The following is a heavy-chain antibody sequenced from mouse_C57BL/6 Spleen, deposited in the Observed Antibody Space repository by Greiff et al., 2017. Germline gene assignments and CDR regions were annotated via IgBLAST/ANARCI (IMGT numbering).Heavy chain of an antibody. V-gene: IGHV1-82*01. J-gene: IGHJ3*01. CDR3: AREGSRSLAWFAY. CDR2: IYPGDGAT. CDR1: GYAFSSSW. Sequence: VQLVASGPELVKPGASVTISCKASGYAFSSSWMNWVKQRPGKGLEWIGRIYPGDGATNYNGTFKGPATLTAEKSSSTACMQLSNLTSEDSAVYFCAREGSRSLAWFAYWGQGTLVTVSA. D-gene: IGHD1-1*01.